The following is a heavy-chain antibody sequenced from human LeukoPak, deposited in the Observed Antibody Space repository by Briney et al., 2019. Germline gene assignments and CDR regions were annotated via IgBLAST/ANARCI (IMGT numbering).Heavy chain of an antibody. CDR1: GFTFSSYG. CDR2: ISYDGSNK. V-gene: IGHV3-30*03. J-gene: IGHJ4*02. CDR3: VRDPSGSGFAFDS. D-gene: IGHD1-1*01. Sequence: QPGRSLRLSCAASGFTFSSYGMHWVRQAPGKGLEWVAVISYDGSNKYYADSVKGRFTISRDNSEDTLYLQMNSLRAEDTTVYYCVRDPSGSGFAFDSWGQGALVTVSS.